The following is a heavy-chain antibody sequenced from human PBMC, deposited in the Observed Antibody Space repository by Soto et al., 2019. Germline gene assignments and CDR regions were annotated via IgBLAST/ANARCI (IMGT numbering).Heavy chain of an antibody. CDR2: IDPSDSYT. J-gene: IGHJ6*02. CDR1: GYSFTSYW. CDR3: ARRGYCSGGSCYSYYYGMDV. V-gene: IGHV5-10-1*01. Sequence: PGESLKISCKGSGYSFTSYWISWVRQMPGKGLEWMGRIDPSDSYTNYSPSFQGHVTISADKSISTAYLQWSSLKASDTAMYYCARRGYCSGGSCYSYYYGMDVWGQGTTVTVSS. D-gene: IGHD2-15*01.